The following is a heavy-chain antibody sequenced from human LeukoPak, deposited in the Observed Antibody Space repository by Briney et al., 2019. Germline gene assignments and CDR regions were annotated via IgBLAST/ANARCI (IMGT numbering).Heavy chain of an antibody. CDR3: ARDCPGGVAVAHNWFDP. Sequence: SETLSLTCTVSGGSISSSSYYWGWIRQPPGKGLEWIGSIYYSGSTYYNPSLKSRVTISVDTSKNQFSLKLSSVTAADTAVYYCARDCPGGVAVAHNWFDPWGQGTLVTVSS. J-gene: IGHJ5*02. CDR2: IYYSGST. V-gene: IGHV4-39*07. CDR1: GGSISSSSYY. D-gene: IGHD6-19*01.